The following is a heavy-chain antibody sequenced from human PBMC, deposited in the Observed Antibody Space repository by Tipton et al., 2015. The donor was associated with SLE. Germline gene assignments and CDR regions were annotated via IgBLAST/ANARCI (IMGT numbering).Heavy chain of an antibody. D-gene: IGHD3-3*01. CDR3: ARGLWSGTYTVGGEIDY. CDR2: IYHRGST. J-gene: IGHJ4*02. Sequence: LRLSCATSGFTFSSYEMIWVRQAPGKGLEWIGYIYHRGSTYYNPSLKSRVTISVDTSKTLVSLKVYSVTAADTAVYYCARGLWSGTYTVGGEIDYWGQGTLITVSS. CDR1: GFTFSSYE. V-gene: IGHV4-34*01.